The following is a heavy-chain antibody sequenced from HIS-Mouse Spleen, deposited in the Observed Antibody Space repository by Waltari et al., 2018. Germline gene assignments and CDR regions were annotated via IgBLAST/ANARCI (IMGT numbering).Heavy chain of an antibody. J-gene: IGHJ2*01. CDR2: IYYRGMT. D-gene: IGHD6-13*01. Sequence: QLQLQESGPGLVKPSETLSLTCTVSGGSISSSSYYWGWIRQPPGKVLWWIGSIYYRGMTYYNPSLKTRVPLSVDTSKNQFSLKLSSVTAADTAVYYCAREIPYSSSWYDWYFDLWGRGTLVTVSS. CDR1: GGSISSSSYY. CDR3: AREIPYSSSWYDWYFDL. V-gene: IGHV4-39*07.